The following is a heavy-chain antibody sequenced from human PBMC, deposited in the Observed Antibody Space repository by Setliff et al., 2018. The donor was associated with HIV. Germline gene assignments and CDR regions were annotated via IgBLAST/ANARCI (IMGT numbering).Heavy chain of an antibody. CDR3: AKDRNPWDSSYYMDV. CDR1: GFTFSTYG. V-gene: IGHV3-33*06. Sequence: GGSLRLSCAASGFTFSTYGMYWVRQAPGKGLEWVAVIWYDGSNKYYEDSVQGRFTISRDNSKNTLYLQMNSPRAEDTAVYHCAKDRNPWDSSYYMDVWGKGTTVTVSS. D-gene: IGHD1-26*01. CDR2: IWYDGSNK. J-gene: IGHJ6*03.